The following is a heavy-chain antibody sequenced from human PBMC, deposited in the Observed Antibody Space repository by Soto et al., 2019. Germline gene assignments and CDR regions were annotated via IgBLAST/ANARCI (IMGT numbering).Heavy chain of an antibody. CDR2: FDPEDGET. Sequence: ASVKVSCKVSGYTLTELSMHWVRQAPGKGLEWMGGFDPEDGETIYAQKFQGRVTMTEDTSTDTAYMELSSLRSEDTAVYYCATATPTVTRGPGIRYYYYGMDVWGQGTTVTVSS. V-gene: IGHV1-24*01. J-gene: IGHJ6*02. CDR1: GYTLTELS. D-gene: IGHD4-4*01. CDR3: ATATPTVTRGPGIRYYYYGMDV.